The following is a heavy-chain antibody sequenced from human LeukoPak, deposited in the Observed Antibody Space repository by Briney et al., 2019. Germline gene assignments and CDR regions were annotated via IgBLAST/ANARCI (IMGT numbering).Heavy chain of an antibody. CDR1: GFTFSSYG. Sequence: GGSLRLSCAASGFTFSSYGMHWVRQAPGKGLEWVAVISYDGSNKYYADSVKGRFTISRDNSKNTLYLQMNSLRAEDTAVYYCAREDQLLSFDYWGQGTLVTVSS. D-gene: IGHD2-2*01. CDR3: AREDQLLSFDY. CDR2: ISYDGSNK. V-gene: IGHV3-30*03. J-gene: IGHJ4*02.